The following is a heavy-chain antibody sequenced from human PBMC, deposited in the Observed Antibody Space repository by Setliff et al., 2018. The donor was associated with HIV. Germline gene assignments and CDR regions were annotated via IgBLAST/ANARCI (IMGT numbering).Heavy chain of an antibody. CDR3: ARGFCSGGTCFDY. D-gene: IGHD2-15*01. V-gene: IGHV4-34*04. CDR2: INPVGRND. J-gene: IGHJ4*02. Sequence: SETLSLTCAVYGGSISGYYWSWIRQPPGKGLEWIGEINPVGRNDNYNPSLNNRAAIVLDTSKNQFSLKLNSVTAADTAVYYCARGFCSGGTCFDYWGQGTLVTVSS. CDR1: GGSISGYY.